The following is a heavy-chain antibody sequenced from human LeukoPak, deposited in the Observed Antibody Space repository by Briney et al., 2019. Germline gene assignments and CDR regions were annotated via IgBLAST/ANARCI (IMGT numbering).Heavy chain of an antibody. J-gene: IGHJ3*02. CDR1: GDSISSYY. CDR2: IHTNGRI. D-gene: IGHD1-1*01. V-gene: IGHV4-4*07. CDR3: ATVQLPDVTGAFDI. Sequence: SETLSLTCTVFGDSISSYYWSWIRQAAGKGLEWIGRIHTNGRIDYNPSLKSRVSMSIDTSKNRFSLKVTSVTAADTAVYYCATVQLPDVTGAFDIWGQGTMVTVSS.